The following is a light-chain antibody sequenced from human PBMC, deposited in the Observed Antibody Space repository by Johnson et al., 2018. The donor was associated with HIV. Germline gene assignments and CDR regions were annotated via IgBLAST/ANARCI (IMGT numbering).Light chain of an antibody. CDR1: SSNIGNNY. Sequence: QSVLTQPPSVSAAPGQKVTISCSGSSSNIGNNYVSWYQQLPGTAHKLIIFENNKRPSGIPDRFSGSKYGTTATLGITGLQTGDEADYYCGTWYSSLSAYVFGTGTKVTVL. CDR2: ENN. J-gene: IGLJ1*01. CDR3: GTWYSSLSAYV. V-gene: IGLV1-51*02.